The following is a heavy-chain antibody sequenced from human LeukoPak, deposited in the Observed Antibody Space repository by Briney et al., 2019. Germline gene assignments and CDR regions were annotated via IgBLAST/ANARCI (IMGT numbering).Heavy chain of an antibody. V-gene: IGHV1-46*01. Sequence: GASVKVSCKASGYTFTMFYIHWVRQAPGQGLEWMGMINPSDGVTTYTQRFQGRLTMTRDMSTTTVYMDLRSLRSEDTAVYFWERARGGGRSGRLGGLFAYVWSRGTTVTVSP. D-gene: IGHD3-16*01. CDR2: INPSDGVT. CDR3: ERARGGGRSGRLGGLFAYV. J-gene: IGHJ6*04. CDR1: GYTFTMFY.